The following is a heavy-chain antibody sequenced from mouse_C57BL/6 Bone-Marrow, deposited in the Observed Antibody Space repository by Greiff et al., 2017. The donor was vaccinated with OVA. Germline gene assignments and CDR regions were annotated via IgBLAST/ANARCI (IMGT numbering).Heavy chain of an antibody. D-gene: IGHD2-4*01. Sequence: VQLQQSGAELARPGASVKMSCKASGYTFTSYTMHWVKQRPGQGLEWIGYINPSSGYTKYNQKFKDKATLTADKSSSTAYMQLSSLTSEDSAVYYCAREGGDDYGGGYWYFDVWGTGTTVTVSS. J-gene: IGHJ1*03. CDR2: INPSSGYT. V-gene: IGHV1-4*01. CDR3: AREGGDDYGGGYWYFDV. CDR1: GYTFTSYT.